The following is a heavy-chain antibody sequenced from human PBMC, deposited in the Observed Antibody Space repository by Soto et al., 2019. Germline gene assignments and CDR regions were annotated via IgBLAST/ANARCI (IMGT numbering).Heavy chain of an antibody. D-gene: IGHD5-12*01. V-gene: IGHV3-23*01. CDR1: GLTFSSYP. CDR2: ISGSGGST. Sequence: PGGSLRLSCAASGLTFSSYPMSWVRQAPGKGLEWVSAISGSGGSTYYADSVKGRFTISRDNSKNTLYLQMNSLRAEDTAVYYCAKGVGKSGYDNYFDYWGQGTLVTVSS. J-gene: IGHJ4*02. CDR3: AKGVGKSGYDNYFDY.